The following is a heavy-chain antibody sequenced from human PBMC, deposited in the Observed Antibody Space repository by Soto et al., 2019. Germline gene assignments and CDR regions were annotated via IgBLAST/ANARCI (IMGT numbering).Heavy chain of an antibody. D-gene: IGHD6-13*01. CDR3: AKPFSLYSSSSIDY. CDR2: ISTSGDTK. J-gene: IGHJ4*02. V-gene: IGHV3-11*01. Sequence: GGSLRLSCAASGFSFSDYYMSWIRQAPGKGLEWVSYISTSGDTKYYAESVKGRFTISRDNAKNSLHLEMNSLRAEDTAVYYCAKPFSLYSSSSIDYWAQGTLVTVSS. CDR1: GFSFSDYY.